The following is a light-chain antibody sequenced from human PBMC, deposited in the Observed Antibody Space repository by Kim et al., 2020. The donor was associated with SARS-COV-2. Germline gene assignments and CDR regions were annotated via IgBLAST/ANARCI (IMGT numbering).Light chain of an antibody. CDR1: LSIDTDS. J-gene: IGKJ2*01. V-gene: IGKV3-20*01. Sequence: SPGERATLSFRANLSIDTDSLAWYQQRPGQAPRLLIYGTSSRATGIPDRFSGSGSGIDCTLTISRLEPEDFAVYYCQHYGSSPMYTFGQGTKLEIK. CDR3: QHYGSSPMYT. CDR2: GTS.